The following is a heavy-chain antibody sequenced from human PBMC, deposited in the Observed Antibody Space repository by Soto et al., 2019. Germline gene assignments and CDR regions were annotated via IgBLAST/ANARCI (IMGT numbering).Heavy chain of an antibody. Sequence: SVKVSCKASGFTFTSSAMQWVRQARGQRLEWIGWIVVGSGNTNYAQKFQERVTITRDMSTSTAYMELSSLRSEDTAVYYCARDPPPYGARRIAAAGRFDYWGQGTLGTVSS. CDR3: ARDPPPYGARRIAAAGRFDY. CDR1: GFTFTSSA. D-gene: IGHD6-13*01. J-gene: IGHJ4*02. CDR2: IVVGSGNT. V-gene: IGHV1-58*02.